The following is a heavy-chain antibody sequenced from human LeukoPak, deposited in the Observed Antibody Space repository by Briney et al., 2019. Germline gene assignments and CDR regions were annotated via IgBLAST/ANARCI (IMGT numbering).Heavy chain of an antibody. CDR1: GGSISSSSYY. J-gene: IGHJ5*02. CDR3: ARLTIMITFGGVIVTTGTWFDP. V-gene: IGHV4-39*01. Sequence: PSETLSLTCTVSGGSISSSSYYWGWIRQPPGKGLEWIGSSYYSGSNYYNPSLESRVTISVDTSKNQFSLKLSSLTVADTAVYYCARLTIMITFGGVIVTTGTWFDPWGQGTLVTVSS. CDR2: SYYSGSN. D-gene: IGHD3-16*02.